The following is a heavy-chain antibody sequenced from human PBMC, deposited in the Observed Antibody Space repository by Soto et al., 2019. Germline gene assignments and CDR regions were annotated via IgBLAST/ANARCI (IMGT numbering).Heavy chain of an antibody. J-gene: IGHJ4*02. V-gene: IGHV4-30-2*01. CDR2: IYHSGST. Sequence: SETLSLTCAVSGGSISSGGYSWSWIRQPPGKGLEWIGYIYHSGSTYYNPSLKSRVTISVDRSKNQFSLKLSSVTAADTAVYYCARAPIEEGVDYWGQGTLVTVSS. CDR3: ARAPIEEGVDY. D-gene: IGHD3-16*01. CDR1: GGSISSGGYS.